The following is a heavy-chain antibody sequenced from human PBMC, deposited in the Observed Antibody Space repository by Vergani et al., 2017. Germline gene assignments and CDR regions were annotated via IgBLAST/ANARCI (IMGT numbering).Heavy chain of an antibody. CDR1: GFTSSYYG. D-gene: IGHD1-1*01. J-gene: IGHJ1*01. CDR2: ISYDGTQK. V-gene: IGHV3-30*03. CDR3: ATKSCGTPGCQMGYFRE. Sequence: QVHLVESGGGVVQPGRSLRLSCVVSGFTSSYYGMHWVRQAPGKGLEWVAVISYDGTQKYYADSEKGLFTSSRDNSKSTLYLQMNSLRTEDTAVYYCATKSCGTPGCQMGYFREWGQGTLVTGSS.